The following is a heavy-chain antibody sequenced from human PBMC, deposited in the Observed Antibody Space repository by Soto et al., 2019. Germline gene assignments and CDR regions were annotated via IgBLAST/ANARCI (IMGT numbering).Heavy chain of an antibody. V-gene: IGHV1-69*06. CDR2: IIPIFGTA. Sequence: PAKVSCKSSGGTLSSYSIIWVRQAPGQGLEWMGGIIPIFGTANYAQKFQGRVTITADKSTSTAYMELSSLRSEDTAVYYCARDHYGFDYWGQGTLVTVSS. D-gene: IGHD4-17*01. J-gene: IGHJ4*02. CDR1: GGTLSSYS. CDR3: ARDHYGFDY.